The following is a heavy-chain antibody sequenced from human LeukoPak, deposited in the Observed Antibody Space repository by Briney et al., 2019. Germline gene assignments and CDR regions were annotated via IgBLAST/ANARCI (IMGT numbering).Heavy chain of an antibody. CDR1: GYTFTNYD. J-gene: IGHJ6*03. Sequence: ASVKVSCKASGYTFTNYDINWVRQATGQGLEWMGWMNPNSGNTGYAQKFQGRVTMTRDTSISTAYMVLSRLRSDDTAVYYCAKAVYYYYYYMDVWGKGTTVTVSS. CDR3: AKAVYYYYYYMDV. CDR2: MNPNSGNT. V-gene: IGHV1-8*02.